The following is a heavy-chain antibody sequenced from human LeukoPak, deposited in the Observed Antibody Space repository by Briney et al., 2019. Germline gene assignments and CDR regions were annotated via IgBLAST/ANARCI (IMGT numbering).Heavy chain of an antibody. V-gene: IGHV7-4-1*02. CDR1: GYTFTSYA. CDR2: INTNTGNP. Sequence: ASVTVSFKASGYTFTSYAMNWVRQAPGQGLEWMGWINTNTGNPTYAQGFTGRFVFSLDTSVSTAYLQISSLKAEDTAVYYCARDRLTGYYTYYYGMDVWGQGTTVTVSS. J-gene: IGHJ6*02. CDR3: ARDRLTGYYTYYYGMDV. D-gene: IGHD3-9*01.